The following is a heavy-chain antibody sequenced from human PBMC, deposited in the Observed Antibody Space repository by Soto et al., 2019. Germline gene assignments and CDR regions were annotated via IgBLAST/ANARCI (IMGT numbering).Heavy chain of an antibody. CDR3: AKDRRSIAAAEAVDY. CDR2: ISYDGSNK. CDR1: GFTFSSYG. D-gene: IGHD6-13*01. Sequence: GGSLRLSCAASGFTFSSYGMHWVRQAPGKGLEWVAVISYDGSNKYYADSVKGRFTISRDNSKNTLYLQMNSLRAEDTAVYYCAKDRRSIAAAEAVDYWGQGTLVTVSS. V-gene: IGHV3-30*18. J-gene: IGHJ4*02.